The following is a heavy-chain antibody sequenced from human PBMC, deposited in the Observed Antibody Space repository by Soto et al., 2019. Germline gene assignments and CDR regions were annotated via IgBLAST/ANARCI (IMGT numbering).Heavy chain of an antibody. CDR3: ARRPHCSGGICYYGLDN. J-gene: IGHJ4*02. D-gene: IGHD2-15*01. CDR2: MNPDSGHA. CDR1: GYTFTNSD. V-gene: IGHV1-8*01. Sequence: ASVKVSCKASGYTFTNSDINWVRQAPGQGLEWMGWMNPDSGHAAYAQKFQGRVTLATSTSTSTVYMEMRSLGSEDTAVYYCARRPHCSGGICYYGLDNWGQGTLVTVSS.